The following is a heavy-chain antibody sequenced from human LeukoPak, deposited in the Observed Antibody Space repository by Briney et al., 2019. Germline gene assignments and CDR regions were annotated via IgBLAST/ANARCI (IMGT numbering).Heavy chain of an antibody. CDR3: AKADYGSGSYLPHFDY. CDR2: ICGSGGSK. V-gene: IGHV3-23*01. Sequence: PGGSLRLSCAASGFTFSSYAMSWVRQAPGKGLEWVSAICGSGGSKYYAAFVKGWFTISRDNSKITLYLQMNSLRAEDTAVYYCAKADYGSGSYLPHFDYWGQGTLVTVSS. J-gene: IGHJ4*02. CDR1: GFTFSSYA. D-gene: IGHD3-10*01.